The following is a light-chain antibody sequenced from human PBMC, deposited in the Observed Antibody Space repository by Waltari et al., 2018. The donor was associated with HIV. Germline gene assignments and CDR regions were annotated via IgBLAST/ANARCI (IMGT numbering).Light chain of an antibody. CDR1: QSINNY. CDR2: DVS. V-gene: IGKV1-39*01. J-gene: IGKJ2*01. CDR3: QQSFSVMYT. Sequence: DIHMTQSPSSLSASVGDRVTITCRASQSINNYLNWYQQKPGKAPKLLIFDVSKLQSGVPSRFSGTGSGTDFSLSISSLQAEDFATYYCQQSFSVMYTFGPGTKIEIK.